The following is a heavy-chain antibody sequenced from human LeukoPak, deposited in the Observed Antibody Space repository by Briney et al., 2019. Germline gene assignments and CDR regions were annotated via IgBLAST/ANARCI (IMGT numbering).Heavy chain of an antibody. CDR1: AYSISSGYY. CDR3: ARVWGYSYGYFDY. CDR2: IYHSGSD. V-gene: IGHV4-38-2*01. Sequence: SDTLSLTCAVSAYSISSGYYWGWIRQPPGKGLEWIGSIYHSGSDYYNPSLKSRVTISVDTSKNQFSLKLSSVTAADTAVYYCARVWGYSYGYFDYWGQGSLVTVSS. J-gene: IGHJ4*02. D-gene: IGHD5-12*01.